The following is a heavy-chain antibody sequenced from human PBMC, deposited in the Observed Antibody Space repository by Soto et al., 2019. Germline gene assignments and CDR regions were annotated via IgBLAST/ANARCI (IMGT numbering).Heavy chain of an antibody. J-gene: IGHJ6*03. D-gene: IGHD3-16*02. Sequence: GASVKVSCKASGYTFTSYAMHWVRQAPGQRLEWMGWTNAGNGNTKYSQKFQGRVTITRDTSASTAYMELSSLRSEDTAVYYCAREAYDYIWGSYRYRDYYYYMDVWGKGTTVTVSS. CDR3: AREAYDYIWGSYRYRDYYYYMDV. V-gene: IGHV1-3*01. CDR2: TNAGNGNT. CDR1: GYTFTSYA.